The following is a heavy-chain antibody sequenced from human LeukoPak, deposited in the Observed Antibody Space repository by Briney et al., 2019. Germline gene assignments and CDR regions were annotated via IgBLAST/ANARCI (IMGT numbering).Heavy chain of an antibody. CDR1: GFTFSSYS. V-gene: IGHV3-21*01. Sequence: GGSLRLSCAASGFTFSSYSMNWVRQAPGKGLEWVSSISSSSSYIYYADSVKGRFTISRDNAKNSLYLQMNSLRAEDTAVYYCARGPRYYGSGSYYAYNWFDSWGQGTLVTVSS. CDR3: ARGPRYYGSGSYYAYNWFDS. CDR2: ISSSSSYI. J-gene: IGHJ5*01. D-gene: IGHD3-10*01.